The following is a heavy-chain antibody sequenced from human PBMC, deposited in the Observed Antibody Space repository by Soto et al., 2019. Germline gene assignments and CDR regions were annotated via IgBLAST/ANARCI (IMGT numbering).Heavy chain of an antibody. J-gene: IGHJ4*02. CDR3: ARDRHCSGGSCYSLAGDY. Sequence: GASVKVSCKASGYTFTSYYMHWVRQAPGQGLEWMGIINPSGGSTSYAQKFQGRVTMTRDTSTSTVYMELSSLRSEDTAVYYCARDRHCSGGSCYSLAGDYWGQGTLVTVSS. V-gene: IGHV1-46*03. D-gene: IGHD2-15*01. CDR1: GYTFTSYY. CDR2: INPSGGST.